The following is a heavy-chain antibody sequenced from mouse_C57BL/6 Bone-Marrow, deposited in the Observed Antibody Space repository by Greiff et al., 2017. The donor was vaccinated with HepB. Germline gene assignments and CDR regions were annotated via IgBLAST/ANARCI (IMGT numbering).Heavy chain of an antibody. CDR3: ARQGLLSRFAY. CDR2: ISSGGSYT. J-gene: IGHJ3*01. V-gene: IGHV5-6*01. D-gene: IGHD2-1*01. CDR1: GFTFSSYG. Sequence: EVNLVESGGDLVKPGGSLKLSCAASGFTFSSYGMSWVRQTPDKRLEWVATISSGGSYTYYPDSVKGRFTISRDNAKNTLYLQMSSLKSEDTAMYYCARQGLLSRFAYWGQGTLVTVSA.